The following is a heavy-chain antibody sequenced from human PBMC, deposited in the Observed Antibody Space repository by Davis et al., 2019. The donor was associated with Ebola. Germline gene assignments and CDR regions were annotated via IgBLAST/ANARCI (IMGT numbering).Heavy chain of an antibody. V-gene: IGHV3-21*01. CDR2: ISSSSNYI. CDR1: GFTVSINY. D-gene: IGHD2-21*01. CDR3: AKDGRLWPFHS. Sequence: GESLKISCAVSGFTVSINYMSWVRQAPGKGLEWVSSISSSSNYIYYADSVKGRFTISRDNARNSLNLQMNSLRAEDTAVYYCAKDGRLWPFHSWGQGTLVTVSS. J-gene: IGHJ4*02.